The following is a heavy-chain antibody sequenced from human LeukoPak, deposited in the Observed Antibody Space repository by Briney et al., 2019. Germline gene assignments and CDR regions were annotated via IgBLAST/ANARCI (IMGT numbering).Heavy chain of an antibody. CDR1: GFTFSRYW. CDR3: SRAEYSPGYYSYDYYYMDV. J-gene: IGHJ6*03. CDR2: IKQDGSEK. V-gene: IGHV3-7*01. Sequence: GGSLRLSCAVSGFTFSRYWMSWVRQAPGKGLEWVAHIKQDGSEKHYVDSVKGRFTISRDNAKNSLYLQMNSLRAEDTAVYFCSRAEYSPGYYSYDYYYMDVWGKGTTVTVSS. D-gene: IGHD6-6*01.